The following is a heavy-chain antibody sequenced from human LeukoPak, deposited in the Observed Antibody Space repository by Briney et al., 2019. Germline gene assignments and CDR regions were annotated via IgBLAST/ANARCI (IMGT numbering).Heavy chain of an antibody. V-gene: IGHV1-46*01. CDR3: ATILRYYYDCGGSLSFDY. CDR2: INPSGGST. D-gene: IGHD3-22*01. CDR1: GYTFTSYY. J-gene: IGHJ4*02. Sequence: ASVKVSCKASGYTFTSYYMHWVRQAPGQGLEWMGIINPSGGSTTYAQKFQGRVTMTRDTSTSTLYMELSSLRSEDTAVYYCATILRYYYDCGGSLSFDYWGQGTLVTVSS.